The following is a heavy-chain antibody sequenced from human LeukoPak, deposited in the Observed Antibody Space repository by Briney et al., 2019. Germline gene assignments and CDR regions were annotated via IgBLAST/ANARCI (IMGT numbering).Heavy chain of an antibody. CDR2: MRHDGSKK. D-gene: IGHD3-10*01. CDR1: GFSFSSDA. V-gene: IGHV3-30*02. CDR3: AKGTGSGSFLVDY. Sequence: GGSLRLSCAASGFSFSSDAMHWGRQAPGKGLEWVAFMRHDGSKKYYADSGQDRFIISRDNSKNTLYLQMNALRTEDTAVYFCAKGTGSGSFLVDYWGQGTLVTVSS. J-gene: IGHJ4*02.